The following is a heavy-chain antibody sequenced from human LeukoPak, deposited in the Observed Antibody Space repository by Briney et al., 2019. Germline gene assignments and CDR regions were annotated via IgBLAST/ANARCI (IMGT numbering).Heavy chain of an antibody. D-gene: IGHD3-3*01. CDR3: ARGRAMEYLLSTYRGRYYFDY. CDR1: GLTFSRQA. CDR2: IWYDGSNK. Sequence: PGTSLRLSCVASGLTFSRQAMHWVRQAPGKGLEWVSVIWYDGSNKYYVDSVKGRFTNSRNNSKNTVYLQMNSLTADDTAVYYCARGRAMEYLLSTYRGRYYFDYWGQETLVTVSS. J-gene: IGHJ4*02. V-gene: IGHV3-33*01.